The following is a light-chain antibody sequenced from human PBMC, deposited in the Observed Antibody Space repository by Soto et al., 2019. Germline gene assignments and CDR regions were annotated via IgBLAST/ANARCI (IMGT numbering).Light chain of an antibody. J-gene: IGKJ3*01. V-gene: IGKV1-33*01. Sequence: DIQMTQSPSTLSASVGDTFTVTCRASQSVSGWLAWYQQKPGEAPKLLIYDASNLQTGVPSRFSGSGSGTDFTFTISSLQPEDIATYYCQQYDNLPLTFGPGTKGDIK. CDR3: QQYDNLPLT. CDR2: DAS. CDR1: QSVSGW.